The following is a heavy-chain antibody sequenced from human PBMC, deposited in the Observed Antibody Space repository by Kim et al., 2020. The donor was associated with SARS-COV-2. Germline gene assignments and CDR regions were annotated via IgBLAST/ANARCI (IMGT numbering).Heavy chain of an antibody. CDR3: ARSGQWMETRWLDP. D-gene: IGHD6-19*01. Sequence: YNPSLKSRVSVSVDASKDQFSLTLTSVTPDDTASYYCARSGQWMETRWLDPWGQGILVTVSS. V-gene: IGHV4-30-2*03. J-gene: IGHJ5*02.